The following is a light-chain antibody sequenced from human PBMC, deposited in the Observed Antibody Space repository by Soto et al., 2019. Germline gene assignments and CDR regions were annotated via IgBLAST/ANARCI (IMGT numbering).Light chain of an antibody. CDR1: QDISNY. CDR2: DAS. J-gene: IGKJ2*01. CDR3: QQYDNLPYT. Sequence: DLQMTQSPSSLSASVGDRVTITCQASQDISNYLNWYQQKPGKAPKLLIYDASNLETGVPSRFRGSGSGRDCTFAISGQQRENIATYYCQQYDNLPYTFGQGTKLEIK. V-gene: IGKV1-33*01.